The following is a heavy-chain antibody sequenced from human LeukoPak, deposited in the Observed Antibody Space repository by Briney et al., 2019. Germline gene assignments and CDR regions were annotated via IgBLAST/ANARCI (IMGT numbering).Heavy chain of an antibody. J-gene: IGHJ4*02. CDR1: GYTFTSYG. D-gene: IGHD3-9*01. CDR2: ISAYNGNT. V-gene: IGHV1-18*01. CDR3: ARGGMYYDILTGYYSGFYYFDY. Sequence: GASVKVSCKASGYTFTSYGISWVRQASGQGLEWMGWISAYNGNTNYAQKLQGRVTMTTDTSTSTAYMELRSLRSDDTAVYYCARGGMYYDILTGYYSGFYYFDYWGQGTLVTVSS.